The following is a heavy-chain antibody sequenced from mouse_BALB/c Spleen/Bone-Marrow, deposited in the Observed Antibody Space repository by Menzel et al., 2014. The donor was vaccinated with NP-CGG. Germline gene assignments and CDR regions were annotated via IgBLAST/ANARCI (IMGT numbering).Heavy chain of an antibody. Sequence: EVKVVESGAELVKPGASVKLSCTASGFNIKDTYVHWVKQRPEQGLEWIGRIDPANGNTKYDPKFQGKATITADTSSNTAYLQLSSLTSEDTAVYYCANYYYGSSLFAYWSQATLVTVSA. V-gene: IGHV14-3*02. D-gene: IGHD1-1*01. J-gene: IGHJ3*01. CDR3: ANYYYGSSLFAY. CDR1: GFNIKDTY. CDR2: IDPANGNT.